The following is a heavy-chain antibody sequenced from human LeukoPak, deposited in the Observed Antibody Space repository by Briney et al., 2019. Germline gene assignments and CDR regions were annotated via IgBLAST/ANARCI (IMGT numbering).Heavy chain of an antibody. V-gene: IGHV3-11*01. Sequence: GGPLRLSCAASGFTFSDYYMSWIRQAPGKGLEGVSYISSSGSTIYYADSVKGRFTISRDNAKNSLYLQMNSLRAEDTAVYYCARELGYYYYMDVWGKGTTVTVSS. CDR3: ARELGYYYYMDV. D-gene: IGHD6-13*01. CDR2: ISSSGSTI. CDR1: GFTFSDYY. J-gene: IGHJ6*03.